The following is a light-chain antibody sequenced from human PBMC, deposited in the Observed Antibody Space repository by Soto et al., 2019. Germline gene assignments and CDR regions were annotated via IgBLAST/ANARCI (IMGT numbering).Light chain of an antibody. CDR1: RSVSDR. J-gene: IGKJ1*01. CDR2: GAS. V-gene: IGKV3D-15*01. Sequence: ETLLTQSPATLSESPGQRVILSCRASRSVSDRLAWYQQRPGQAPRILIYGASTRATGIPARFSGSGSGTEFTLTISSLKSEDFAVYYCQQYNDWPRAFGQGTKVDI. CDR3: QQYNDWPRA.